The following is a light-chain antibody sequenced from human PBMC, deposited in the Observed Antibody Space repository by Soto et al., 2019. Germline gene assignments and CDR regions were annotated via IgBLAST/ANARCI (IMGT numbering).Light chain of an antibody. V-gene: IGKV1-33*01. Sequence: DIQMTQSPSSLSASVGDRFTITCQASQDIINYLNWYQQKPGKAPKLLIYDASNLETGVPSRFSGSGSGTDFTFTISSLQPEDIATYYCQQYDNLPLLTFGGGTKVDIK. CDR3: QQYDNLPLLT. J-gene: IGKJ4*01. CDR2: DAS. CDR1: QDIINY.